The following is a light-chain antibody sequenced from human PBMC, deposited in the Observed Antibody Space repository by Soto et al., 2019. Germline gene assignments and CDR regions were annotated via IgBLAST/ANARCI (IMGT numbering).Light chain of an antibody. CDR1: SSDVGSYNY. J-gene: IGLJ1*01. CDR3: SSYTSSSSLV. Sequence: QSVLTQPASVSGSPGQSITISCTGASSDVGSYNYVSWYQQYPGKAPKLTLFEVSARPSGVSNRFSGSKSGNTASLTISGLQAEDEADYYCSSYTSSSSLVFGTGTKVTVL. CDR2: EVS. V-gene: IGLV2-14*01.